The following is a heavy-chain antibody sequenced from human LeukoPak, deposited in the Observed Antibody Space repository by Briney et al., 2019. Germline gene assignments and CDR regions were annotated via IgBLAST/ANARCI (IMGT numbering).Heavy chain of an antibody. CDR2: IYPGDSDT. D-gene: IGHD6-13*01. V-gene: IGHV5-51*01. CDR1: GYSFTSYW. CDR3: ARLLAAAASYYFDY. Sequence: GESLKISCKGSGYSFTSYWIGWVRQMPGKGLEWMGIIYPGDSDTRYSPSFQGQVTISADKFISTAYLQWSSLKASDTVMYYCARLLAAAASYYFDYWGQGTLVTVSS. J-gene: IGHJ4*02.